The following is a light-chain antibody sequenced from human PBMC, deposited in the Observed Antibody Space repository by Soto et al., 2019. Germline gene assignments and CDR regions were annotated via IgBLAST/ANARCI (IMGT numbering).Light chain of an antibody. Sequence: AIQMTQSPSSLSASVGDRVTITCRASQDIRTDVAWYQQKPGKAPKLLIYAASSLQSGVSSRFSGSGSGTDFTLTISSLQPEDFATYYGLQDYNYPYTFGQGTKLEIK. CDR1: QDIRTD. J-gene: IGKJ2*01. CDR3: LQDYNYPYT. V-gene: IGKV1-6*01. CDR2: AAS.